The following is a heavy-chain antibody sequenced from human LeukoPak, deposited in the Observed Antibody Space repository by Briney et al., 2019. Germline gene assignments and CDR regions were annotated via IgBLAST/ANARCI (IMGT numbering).Heavy chain of an antibody. CDR2: IKTDGSST. CDR3: ARGLLWFDPTDY. Sequence: GGSLRLSCAASGFTVSSNYMSWVRQAPGKGLVWVSRIKTDGSSTTYADSVKGRFTISRDNAKNTLYLQMNSLRAEDTAVYYCARGLLWFDPTDYWGQGTLVTVSS. J-gene: IGHJ4*02. D-gene: IGHD3-10*01. V-gene: IGHV3-74*03. CDR1: GFTVSSNY.